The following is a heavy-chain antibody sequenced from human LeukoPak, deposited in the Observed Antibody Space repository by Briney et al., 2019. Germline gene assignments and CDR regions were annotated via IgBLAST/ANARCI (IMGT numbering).Heavy chain of an antibody. CDR3: ARVGASVGNDFDS. CDR2: ISRSSSYI. V-gene: IGHV3-21*01. J-gene: IGHJ4*02. Sequence: GGSLRLSCAASGFSASGFTFSTFGMHWVRQAPGKGLEWVSSISRSSSYIYYADSVKGRFTISRDNAKNSLYLQMNSLRAEDTAVYFCARVGASVGNDFDSWGQGTLVTVSS. CDR1: GFSASGFTFSTFG. D-gene: IGHD1-1*01.